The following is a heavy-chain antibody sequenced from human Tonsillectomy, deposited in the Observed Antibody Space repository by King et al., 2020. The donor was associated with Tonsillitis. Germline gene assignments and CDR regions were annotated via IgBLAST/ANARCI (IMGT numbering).Heavy chain of an antibody. J-gene: IGHJ4*02. D-gene: IGHD3-10*01. CDR3: ARDWDYGSGSASLDY. CDR1: GGSISSYY. Sequence: VQLQESGPGLVKPSETLSLTCTVSGGSISSYYWSWIRQPAGKGLEWIGRIYTSGSTNYSPSLKSRVTMSGDTSKKQVSLQLSSVTAADTAVYYCARDWDYGSGSASLDYWGQGTLVTVSS. CDR2: IYTSGST. V-gene: IGHV4-4*07.